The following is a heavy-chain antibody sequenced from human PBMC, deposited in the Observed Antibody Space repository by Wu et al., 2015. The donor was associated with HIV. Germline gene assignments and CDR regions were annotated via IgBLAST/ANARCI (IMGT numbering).Heavy chain of an antibody. V-gene: IGHV1-46*01. CDR3: ASYGDLDY. CDR1: GATFTSYA. D-gene: IGHD4-17*01. CDR2: INPSGGST. J-gene: IGHJ4*02. Sequence: PGSSVRVSCKASGATFTSYALSWVRQAPGQGLEWMGIINPSGGSTSYAQKFQGRVTMTRDTSTSTVYMELSSLRSEDTAVYYCASYGDLDYWGQGTLVTVSS.